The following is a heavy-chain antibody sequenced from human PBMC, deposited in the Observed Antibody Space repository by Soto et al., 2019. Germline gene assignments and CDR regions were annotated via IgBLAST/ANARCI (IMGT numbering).Heavy chain of an antibody. CDR3: ARRTPEGYCSGGSCYYPSGAFDI. V-gene: IGHV4-31*03. Sequence: QVQLQESGPGLVKPSQTLSLTCTVSGGSISSGGYYWSWIRQHPGKGLEWIGYIYYSGSTYYNPSLKSRVTISVDTSKNQFSLKLSSVTAADTAVYYCARRTPEGYCSGGSCYYPSGAFDIWGQGTMVTVSS. CDR1: GGSISSGGYY. J-gene: IGHJ3*02. CDR2: IYYSGST. D-gene: IGHD2-15*01.